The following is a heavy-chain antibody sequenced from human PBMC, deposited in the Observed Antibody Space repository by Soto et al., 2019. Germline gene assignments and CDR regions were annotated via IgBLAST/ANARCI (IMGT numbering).Heavy chain of an antibody. CDR2: ISGSGGST. V-gene: IGHV3-23*01. CDR3: ASLNLSSGSYYYYYDGMDV. D-gene: IGHD1-26*01. CDR1: GFTFSSYA. J-gene: IGHJ6*02. Sequence: GGSLRLSCAASGFTFSSYAMSWVRQAPGKGLEWVSAISGSGGSTYYADSVKGRFTISRDNSKNTLYLQMNSLRAEDTAVYYCASLNLSSGSYYYYYDGMDVWGQGTTVTVSS.